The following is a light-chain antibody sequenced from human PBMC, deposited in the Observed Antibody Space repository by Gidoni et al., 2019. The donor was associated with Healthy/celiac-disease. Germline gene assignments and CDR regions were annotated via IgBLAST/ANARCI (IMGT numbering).Light chain of an antibody. J-gene: IGKJ4*01. CDR3: QQRSNWPPA. CDR1: QSVSSY. V-gene: IGKV3-11*01. CDR2: DAS. Sequence: ELVFTQSPVTLSLSPGERATLSCRASQSVSSYLAWYQQKPGQAPRLLIYDASNRATGIPARFSGSGSGTDFTLTISSLEPEDFAVYYCQQRSNWPPAFGGGTKVEIK.